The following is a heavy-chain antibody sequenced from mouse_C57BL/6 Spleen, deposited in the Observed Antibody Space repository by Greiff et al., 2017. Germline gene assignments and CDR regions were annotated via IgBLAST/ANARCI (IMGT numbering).Heavy chain of an antibody. D-gene: IGHD2-4*01. CDR3: TSIYYDSYYFDY. CDR2: IDPVVGDT. V-gene: IGHV14-1*01. CDR1: GFNIKDYY. J-gene: IGHJ2*01. Sequence: VQLQQSGAELVRPGASVKLSCTASGFNIKDYYMHWVKQRPDQGLEWIGRIDPVVGDTECASKFPGKATMTTDTSSNTAYLQLSSLTSEDTAIYYCTSIYYDSYYFDYWGKGTTLTVSS.